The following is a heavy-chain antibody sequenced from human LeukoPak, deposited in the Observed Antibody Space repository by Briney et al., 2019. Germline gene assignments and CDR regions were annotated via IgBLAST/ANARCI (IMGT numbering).Heavy chain of an antibody. CDR2: IRYDGSNK. V-gene: IGHV3-30*02. CDR1: GFTFSSYG. D-gene: IGHD6-19*01. Sequence: GGSLRLSCAASGFTFSSYGMHWVRQAPGKGLEWVAFIRYDGSNKYYADSVKGRFTISRDNSKNTLYLQMNSLRAEDTAVYYCARVWAHYSSGWYYFDYWGQGTLVTVSS. CDR3: ARVWAHYSSGWYYFDY. J-gene: IGHJ4*02.